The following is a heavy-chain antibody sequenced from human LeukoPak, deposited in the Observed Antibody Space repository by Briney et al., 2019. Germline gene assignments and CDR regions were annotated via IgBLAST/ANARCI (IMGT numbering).Heavy chain of an antibody. CDR3: ARRFWGGGYFDL. J-gene: IGHJ2*01. CDR1: GYSISSGYW. CDR2: TYHSGSP. D-gene: IGHD3-16*01. V-gene: IGHV4-38-2*02. Sequence: PSETLSLTCTVSGYSISSGYWWGWIRQRPGKGLEWIGSTYHSGSPYYNPSLKSRVTISVDTSNNQFSLKLSSVTAEDTAIYYCARRFWGGGYFDLWGRGTLATVSS.